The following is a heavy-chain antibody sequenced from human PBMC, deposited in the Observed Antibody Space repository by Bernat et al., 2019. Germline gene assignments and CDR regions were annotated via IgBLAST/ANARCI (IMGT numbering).Heavy chain of an antibody. CDR3: ARLHRLCSGGSCFLADS. CDR2: ITGGSDTI. Sequence: EVQLVESGGGLVQPGGSLRLSCAASGFTFSTYSMNWVRQAPGKGLEYVSYITGGSDTIYYTDSVKGRFTVSRDNAKNSLYLQMNSLRDEDTAVYYCARLHRLCSGGSCFLADSWGQGTLVTVSS. J-gene: IGHJ4*02. D-gene: IGHD2-15*01. V-gene: IGHV3-48*02. CDR1: GFTFSTYS.